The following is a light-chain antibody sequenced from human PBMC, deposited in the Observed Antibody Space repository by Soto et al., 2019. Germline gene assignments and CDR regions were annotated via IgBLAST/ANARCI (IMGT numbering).Light chain of an antibody. Sequence: EIVMTQSPATLSVSPGERATLSSMATQSVRSNLAWYQQKPGQAPRLXIYGASTRAPGIPARGSGSGAWTECTRTISSLQSEDVAVDYCQQRSHWPRTFGQGTKVDIK. V-gene: IGKV3-15*01. J-gene: IGKJ1*01. CDR1: QSVRSN. CDR3: QQRSHWPRT. CDR2: GAS.